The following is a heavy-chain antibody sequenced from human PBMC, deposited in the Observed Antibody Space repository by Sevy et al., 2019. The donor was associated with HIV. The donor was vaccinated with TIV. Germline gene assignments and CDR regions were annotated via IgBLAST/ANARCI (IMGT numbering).Heavy chain of an antibody. Sequence: GGSLRLSCAASGFTFSSNWMSWVRQAPGKGLEWVANIKQDGSEIYYVDSVKGRFSISRDNAKNSLYLQMSSLSAEVTAVYYCARERGISFIVGATTGAFDIWGQGTMVTVSS. V-gene: IGHV3-7*01. J-gene: IGHJ3*02. CDR3: ARERGISFIVGATTGAFDI. CDR1: GFTFSSNW. D-gene: IGHD1-26*01. CDR2: IKQDGSEI.